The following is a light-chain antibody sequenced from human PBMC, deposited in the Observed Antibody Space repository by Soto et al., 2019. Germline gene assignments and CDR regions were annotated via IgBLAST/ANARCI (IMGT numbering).Light chain of an antibody. CDR1: SGSIASNS. CDR3: RFYDSSNHVV. J-gene: IGLJ2*01. Sequence: NFMLTQPHSVSESPGKTVTISCTRSSGSIASNSVQWYQQRPGSSPTTVIYEDNQRPSGVPDRVSGSIDSSSNSASLTISGLKTEDDADYYCRFYDSSNHVVFGGGTKVTVL. V-gene: IGLV6-57*01. CDR2: EDN.